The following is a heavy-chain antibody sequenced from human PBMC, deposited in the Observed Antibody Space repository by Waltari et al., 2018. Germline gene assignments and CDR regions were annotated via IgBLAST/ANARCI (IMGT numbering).Heavy chain of an antibody. CDR3: AKQSPSYTRGWYPLES. J-gene: IGHJ4*02. D-gene: IGHD6-19*01. Sequence: EVQLVESGGGLVQPGGSLRLSCAASGFTVRPNFISWVRQAPGKGLEWVSIIYSGGNTYYAGSVKGRFTISRDNYKNMVYLEMNSLRAEDTAVYYCAKQSPSYTRGWYPLESWGPGTLVTVSP. CDR2: IYSGGNT. CDR1: GFTVRPNF. V-gene: IGHV3-66*04.